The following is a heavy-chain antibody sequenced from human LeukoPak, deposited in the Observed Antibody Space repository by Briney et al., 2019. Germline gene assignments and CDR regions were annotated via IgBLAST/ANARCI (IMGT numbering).Heavy chain of an antibody. CDR1: GFSFSDYY. V-gene: IGHV3-11*06. Sequence: GGSLRLSCAASGFSFSDYYMSWIRQAPGKGLEYISYISSSGSYTNYADSVKGRFTISRDNSKNTLYLQMNSLRAEDTAVYYCARATRYSSSWWGSYFDYWGQGTLVTVSS. J-gene: IGHJ4*02. D-gene: IGHD6-13*01. CDR2: ISSSGSYT. CDR3: ARATRYSSSWWGSYFDY.